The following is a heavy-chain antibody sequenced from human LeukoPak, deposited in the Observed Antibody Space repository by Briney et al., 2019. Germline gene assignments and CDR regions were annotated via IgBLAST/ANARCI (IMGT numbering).Heavy chain of an antibody. V-gene: IGHV3-30*02. CDR3: AKGGYQLLYGDY. CDR1: GFTFSSYG. Sequence: GGSLRLSCAASGFTFSSYGMHWVRQAPGKGLEWVAVIWYGGSNKYYADSVKGRFTISRDNSKNTLYLQMNSLRAEDTAVYYCAKGGYQLLYGDYWGQGTLVTVSS. CDR2: IWYGGSNK. D-gene: IGHD2-2*02. J-gene: IGHJ4*02.